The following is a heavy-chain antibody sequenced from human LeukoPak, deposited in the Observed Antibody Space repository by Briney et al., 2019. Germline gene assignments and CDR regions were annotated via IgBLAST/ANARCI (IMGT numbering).Heavy chain of an antibody. V-gene: IGHV3-11*04. CDR2: ISSSGSTI. J-gene: IGHJ6*02. D-gene: IGHD4-23*01. CDR3: ARGPEYGGAYYYYGMDV. Sequence: PGGSLRLSCAASGFTFSDYYMSWIRQAPGKGLEWLSYISSSGSTIYYVDSVKGRFTISRDNAKNSLYLQMNSLRAEDTAVYYCARGPEYGGAYYYYGMDVWGQGTTVTVSS. CDR1: GFTFSDYY.